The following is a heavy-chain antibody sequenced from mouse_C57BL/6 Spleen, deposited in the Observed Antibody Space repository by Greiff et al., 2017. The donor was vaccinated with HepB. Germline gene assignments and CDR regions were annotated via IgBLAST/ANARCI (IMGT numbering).Heavy chain of an antibody. J-gene: IGHJ2*01. CDR3: ARWEMDGYPYFDY. V-gene: IGHV1-72*01. D-gene: IGHD2-3*01. Sequence: VQLQQSGAELVKPGASVKLSCKASGYTFTSYWMHWVKQRPGRGLEWIGRIDPNSGGTKYNEKFKSKATLTVDKPSSTAYMQLSSLTSEDSAVYYCARWEMDGYPYFDYWGQGTTLTVSS. CDR1: GYTFTSYW. CDR2: IDPNSGGT.